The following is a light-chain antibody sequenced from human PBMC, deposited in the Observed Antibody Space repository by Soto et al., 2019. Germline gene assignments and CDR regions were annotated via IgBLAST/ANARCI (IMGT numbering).Light chain of an antibody. CDR1: QSVSSY. V-gene: IGKV3-11*01. Sequence: EMVLTQSPATLSLSPGERATLSCRASQSVSSYFAWYQQKPGQPPRLLIYDASNRATGIPARFSASGSETDLTLTIISLEPEDFAVYYCQQRSNWPLPFGQGNKVEIK. J-gene: IGKJ1*01. CDR2: DAS. CDR3: QQRSNWPLP.